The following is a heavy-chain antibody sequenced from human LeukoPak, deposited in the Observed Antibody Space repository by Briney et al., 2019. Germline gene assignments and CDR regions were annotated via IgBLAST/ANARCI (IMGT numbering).Heavy chain of an antibody. J-gene: IGHJ4*02. V-gene: IGHV1-18*01. CDR3: ARDHPYGSGSRYFDY. CDR1: GYTFTSYG. D-gene: IGHD3-10*01. Sequence: ASVKVSCKASGYTFTSYGISWMRQAPGQGLEWMGWISAYNGNTNYAQKLQGRVTMTTDTSTSTAYMELRSLRSDDTAVYYCARDHPYGSGSRYFDYWGQGTLVTVSS. CDR2: ISAYNGNT.